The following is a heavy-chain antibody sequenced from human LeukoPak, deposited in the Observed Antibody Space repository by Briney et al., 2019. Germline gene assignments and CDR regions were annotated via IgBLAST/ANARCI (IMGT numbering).Heavy chain of an antibody. V-gene: IGHV1-46*01. CDR3: AREWGIAAAIVG. Sequence: ASVKVSCKASGYTFTTYYMHWVRQAPGQGAEWMGIINPRGGSTDYAQKFQGRVTITADESTSTAYMELSSLRSEDTAVYYCAREWGIAAAIVGWGQGTLVTVSS. CDR2: INPRGGST. J-gene: IGHJ4*02. CDR1: GYTFTTYY. D-gene: IGHD6-13*01.